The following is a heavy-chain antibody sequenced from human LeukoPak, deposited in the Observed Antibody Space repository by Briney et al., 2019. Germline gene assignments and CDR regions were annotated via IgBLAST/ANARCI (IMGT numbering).Heavy chain of an antibody. CDR1: GGSFSGYY. V-gene: IGHV4-34*01. J-gene: IGHJ6*02. Sequence: SETLSLTCAVYGGSFSGYYWSWVRQPPGKGLEWIGEINHSGSTNYNPSLKSRVTISVDTSKNQFSLKLSSVTAADTAVYYCARDRHPTMVRGGAKYYYYYGMDVWGQGTTVTVSS. CDR3: ARDRHPTMVRGGAKYYYYYGMDV. D-gene: IGHD3-10*01. CDR2: INHSGST.